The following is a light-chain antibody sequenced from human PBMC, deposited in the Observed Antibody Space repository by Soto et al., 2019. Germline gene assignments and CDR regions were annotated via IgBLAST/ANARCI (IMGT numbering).Light chain of an antibody. J-gene: IGKJ1*01. CDR2: GAS. CDR3: QQYGTSPRT. CDR1: QSVSSSY. Sequence: IILTQSPGTLSFSPGERATLSCRASQSVSSSYLAWYQQKPGQAPRLLIYGASVRATGIPDRFSGSGSGKDFTLTISRLEPEDFAVYYCQQYGTSPRTFGHGTKVEIX. V-gene: IGKV3-20*01.